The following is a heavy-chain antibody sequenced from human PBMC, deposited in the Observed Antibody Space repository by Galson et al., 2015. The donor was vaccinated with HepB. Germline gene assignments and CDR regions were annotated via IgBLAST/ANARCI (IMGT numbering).Heavy chain of an antibody. J-gene: IGHJ4*02. V-gene: IGHV1-58*01. CDR3: AATYDSSGYYSDY. CDR1: GFTFTSSA. CDR2: IVVGSGNT. D-gene: IGHD3-22*01. Sequence: SVKVSCKASGFTFTSSAVQWVRQARGQRLEWIGWIVVGSGNTNYAQKFQERVTITRDMSTSTAYMELSSLRSEDTAVYYCAATYDSSGYYSDYWGQGTLVTVSS.